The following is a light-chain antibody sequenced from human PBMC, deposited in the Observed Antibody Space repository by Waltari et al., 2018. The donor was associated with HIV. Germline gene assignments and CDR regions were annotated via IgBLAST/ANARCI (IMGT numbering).Light chain of an antibody. CDR3: CSYAGSKTYV. CDR1: SSDVGGYNY. CDR2: DGT. J-gene: IGLJ1*01. V-gene: IGLV2-11*01. Sequence: QSALTQTRSVSGSPGQSVTISCTGTSSDVGGYNYVSWYQQHPANAPKLIIYDGTKRPSWVPDRFTGSKSGDTASLTMSGLQAEDEADYYCCSYAGSKTYVFGTGTKVTVL.